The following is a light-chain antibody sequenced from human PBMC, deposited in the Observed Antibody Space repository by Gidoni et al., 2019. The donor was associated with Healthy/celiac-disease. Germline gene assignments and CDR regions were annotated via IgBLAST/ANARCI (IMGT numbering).Light chain of an antibody. CDR1: SLRSYY. J-gene: IGLJ3*02. CDR2: GKH. Sequence: SSKLTQDPAVSVALGQTVRLTCQGDSLRSYYASWYQQTPGQAPVLVIYGKHNRPSGIPDRFSGSSSGNTASLTITGAQAEDEADYYCNSRDSSGNPWVFGGGTKLTVL. CDR3: NSRDSSGNPWV. V-gene: IGLV3-19*01.